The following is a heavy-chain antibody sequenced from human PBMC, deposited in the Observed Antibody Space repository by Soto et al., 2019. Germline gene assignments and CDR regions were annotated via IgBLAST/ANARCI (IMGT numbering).Heavy chain of an antibody. V-gene: IGHV3-72*01. J-gene: IGHJ3*02. CDR2: ITNKANGYTT. CDR3: TRGHSSVSIYAFDT. CDR1: GFTFSSYS. Sequence: GGSLRLSCAASGFTFSSYSMNWVRQAPGKGLDWVGRITNKANGYTTEYAASVSGRFTISRDDSKNSLYLQMNSLKTEDTAVYYCTRGHSSVSIYAFDTWGQDAMLTVSS. D-gene: IGHD6-19*01.